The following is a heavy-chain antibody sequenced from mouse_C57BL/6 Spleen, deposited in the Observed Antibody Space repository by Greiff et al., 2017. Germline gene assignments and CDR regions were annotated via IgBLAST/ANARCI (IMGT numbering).Heavy chain of an antibody. V-gene: IGHV1-69*01. CDR1: GYTFTSYW. CDR3: ARTYYSNYKGFYAMDY. D-gene: IGHD2-5*01. J-gene: IGHJ4*01. CDR2: IDPFDSYT. Sequence: QVQLQQPGAELVMPGASVKLSCKASGYTFTSYWMHWVKQRPGQGLEWIGEIDPFDSYTNYNQKFKGKSTLTVDKSSSTAYMQLSSLTSEDSAVYYCARTYYSNYKGFYAMDYWGQGTSVTVSS.